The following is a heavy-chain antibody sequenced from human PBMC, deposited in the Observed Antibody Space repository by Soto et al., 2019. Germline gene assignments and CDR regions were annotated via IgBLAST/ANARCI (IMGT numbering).Heavy chain of an antibody. J-gene: IGHJ4*02. CDR1: GGTFSTYT. V-gene: IGHV1-69*04. Sequence: SVKVSCKASGGTFSTYTITWVRQAPGQGLEWMGRIIPIIGIINYAQKFQGRVTMTRNTSISTAYMELSSLRSEDTAVYYCAREKVGYFDYWGQGTLVTVSS. CDR3: AREKVGYFDY. CDR2: IIPIIGII.